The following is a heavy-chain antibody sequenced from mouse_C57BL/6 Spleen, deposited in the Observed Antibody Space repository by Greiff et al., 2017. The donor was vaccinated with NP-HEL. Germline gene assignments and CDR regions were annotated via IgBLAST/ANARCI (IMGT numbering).Heavy chain of an antibody. D-gene: IGHD1-1*01. CDR1: GFTFSDYG. CDR2: ISSGSSTI. J-gene: IGHJ4*01. Sequence: DVKLVESGGGLVKPGGSLKLSCAASGFTFSDYGMHWVRQAPEKGLEWVAYISSGSSTIYYADTVKGRFTISRDNAKNTLFLQMTSLRSEDTAMYYCARKNPLYYYGAMDYWGQGTSVTVSS. CDR3: ARKNPLYYYGAMDY. V-gene: IGHV5-17*01.